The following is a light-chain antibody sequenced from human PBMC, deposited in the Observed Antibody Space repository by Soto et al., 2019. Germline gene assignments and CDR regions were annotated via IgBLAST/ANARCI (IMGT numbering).Light chain of an antibody. Sequence: QSALTQPASVSGSPGQSIAISCTGTFSDVGGYDYVSWYQQHPDKAPKLMIYEVTKRPSGVSNRFSGSKSGNPASLTISGLQPEDEADYYCSSHTSGSTRVFGSGTKLTVL. J-gene: IGLJ1*01. CDR3: SSHTSGSTRV. CDR1: FSDVGGYDY. CDR2: EVT. V-gene: IGLV2-14*01.